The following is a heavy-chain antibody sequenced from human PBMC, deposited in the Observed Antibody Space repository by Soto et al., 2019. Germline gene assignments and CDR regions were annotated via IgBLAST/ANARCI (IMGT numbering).Heavy chain of an antibody. CDR2: RYYSEST. CDR1: GGSITAGGYY. Sequence: TLSLTCTVSGGSITAGGYYWSWIRQLPGKGLEWIGHRYYSESTYYNPSLKSRVSISLDTSKNQFSLKLSFVTAADTAMYYCARTKCSGGSCYSWSLDYWGQGTPVTVSS. D-gene: IGHD2-15*01. CDR3: ARTKCSGGSCYSWSLDY. V-gene: IGHV4-31*03. J-gene: IGHJ4*02.